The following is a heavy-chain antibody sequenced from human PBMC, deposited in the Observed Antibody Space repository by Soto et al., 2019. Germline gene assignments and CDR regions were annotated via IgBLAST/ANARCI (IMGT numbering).Heavy chain of an antibody. CDR2: IWYDGSNK. V-gene: IGHV3-33*01. D-gene: IGHD4-17*01. J-gene: IGHJ4*02. CDR3: ARDLATTVTRTDY. Sequence: QVQLVESGGGVVQPGRSLRLSCAASGFTFSSYGMHWVRQAPGKGLEWVAVIWYDGSNKYYADSVKGRFTISRDNSKNTLYLQMNSLRAEDTAVYYCARDLATTVTRTDYWGQGTLVTVSS. CDR1: GFTFSSYG.